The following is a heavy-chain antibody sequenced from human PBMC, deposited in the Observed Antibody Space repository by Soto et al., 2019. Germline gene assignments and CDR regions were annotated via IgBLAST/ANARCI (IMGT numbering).Heavy chain of an antibody. CDR1: GFSFISYA. V-gene: IGHV3-23*01. D-gene: IGHD3-3*01. CDR3: TKGGVRFLEWLGDV. CDR2: ISDSGGRT. J-gene: IGHJ6*02. Sequence: GGSLRLSCAASGFSFISYAMSWVRQVPGKRLEWVSSISDSGGRTFYAESVEGRFTISRDDSTSTLFLQMNSLRAEDTAIYYCTKGGVRFLEWLGDVWGQGTTVTVSS.